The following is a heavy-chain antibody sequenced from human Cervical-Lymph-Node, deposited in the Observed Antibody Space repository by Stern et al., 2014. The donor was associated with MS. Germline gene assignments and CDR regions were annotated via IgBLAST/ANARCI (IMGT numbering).Heavy chain of an antibody. CDR1: GFTFSGYN. CDR3: ARDPQRRDGYNFDY. J-gene: IGHJ4*02. Sequence: QVLLVESGGGLVKPGGSLTLSCAASGFTFSGYNMNWIRQAPGKGLEWVAYITTSGGSTHYADSVKGRFTISRDNARNSLDLQMNSLRAEDTAVYYCARDPQRRDGYNFDYWGQGALVTVSS. D-gene: IGHD5-24*01. CDR2: ITTSGGST. V-gene: IGHV3-11*01.